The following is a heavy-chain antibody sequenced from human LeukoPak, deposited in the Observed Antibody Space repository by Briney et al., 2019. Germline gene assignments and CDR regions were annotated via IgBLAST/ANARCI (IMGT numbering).Heavy chain of an antibody. Sequence: GGSLRLSCAASGFTLSSYAMTWVRQAPGKGLEWVSDFGDSGATTYYADSVKGRFTISRDNSKNTLYLQMSSLRAEDTAVYFCASFHYYGSGAYYLSYWGQGTLVTVSS. J-gene: IGHJ4*02. CDR3: ASFHYYGSGAYYLSY. CDR1: GFTLSSYA. V-gene: IGHV3-23*01. D-gene: IGHD3-10*01. CDR2: FGDSGATT.